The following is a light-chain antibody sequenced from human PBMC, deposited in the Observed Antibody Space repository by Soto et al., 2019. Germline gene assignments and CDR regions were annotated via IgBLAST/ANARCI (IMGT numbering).Light chain of an antibody. Sequence: ENALTLSPGTLSFSPGKRATLSCMSSQSVSSNLAWYQHKPGQAPRLLIYGASTRATGIPARFSGSGSGTEFTPSFSSLQSEDFAVYYCQQYNNWPLTFGGGTKVDIK. V-gene: IGKV3-15*01. CDR1: QSVSSN. CDR3: QQYNNWPLT. CDR2: GAS. J-gene: IGKJ4*01.